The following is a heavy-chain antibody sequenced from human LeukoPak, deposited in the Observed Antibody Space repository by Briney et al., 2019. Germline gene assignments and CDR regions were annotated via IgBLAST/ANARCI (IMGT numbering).Heavy chain of an antibody. Sequence: SETLSLTCAVSGGSISSGGNSWSWIRQPPGKGLEWIGYIYYSGSTSYNPSLKSRVTISVDTSKNQFSLKVSSVTGADTAVYYCARHSRPILPSAVDIVATIDYWGQGTLVTVSS. J-gene: IGHJ4*02. CDR1: GGSISSGGNS. V-gene: IGHV4-30-4*07. CDR3: ARHSRPILPSAVDIVATIDY. CDR2: IYYSGST. D-gene: IGHD5-12*01.